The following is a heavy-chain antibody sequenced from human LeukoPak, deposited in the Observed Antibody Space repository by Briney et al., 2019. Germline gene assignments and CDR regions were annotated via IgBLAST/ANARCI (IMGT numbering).Heavy chain of an antibody. Sequence: PGGSLRLSCAASGFTFSTYYMNWVRQAPGKGLEWVSYISSSSSTIHYADSVKGRCTISRDNAKNSLHLQMNSLRAEDTAVYYCARDTHYYGSGSPAFDIWGQGTMVTVSS. J-gene: IGHJ3*02. CDR1: GFTFSTYY. D-gene: IGHD3-10*01. V-gene: IGHV3-48*01. CDR3: ARDTHYYGSGSPAFDI. CDR2: ISSSSSTI.